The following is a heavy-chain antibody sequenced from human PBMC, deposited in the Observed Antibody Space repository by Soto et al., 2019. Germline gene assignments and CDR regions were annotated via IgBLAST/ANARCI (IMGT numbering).Heavy chain of an antibody. Sequence: TLSLTCAVYGGSFSGYYWSWIRQPPGKGLEWIGEINHSGSTNYSPSLESRVTISVDTSKNQFSLKLSSVTAADTAVYYCARTGYSSGWYKAAFDIWGQGTMVTVSS. CDR1: GGSFSGYY. V-gene: IGHV4-34*01. D-gene: IGHD6-19*01. CDR2: INHSGST. CDR3: ARTGYSSGWYKAAFDI. J-gene: IGHJ3*02.